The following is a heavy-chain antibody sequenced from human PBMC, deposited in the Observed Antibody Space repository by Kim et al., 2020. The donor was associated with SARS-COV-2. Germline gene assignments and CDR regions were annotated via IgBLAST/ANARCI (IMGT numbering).Heavy chain of an antibody. CDR1: GGSISSSSYY. Sequence: SETLSLTCTVSGGSISSSSYYWGWIRQPPGKGLEWIGSIYYSGSTYYNPSLKSRVTISVDTSKNQFSLKLSLVTAADTAVYYCARHSKRNMTTVPEDWFDPRGQGTLVTVSS. D-gene: IGHD4-17*01. V-gene: IGHV4-39*01. CDR3: ARHSKRNMTTVPEDWFDP. CDR2: IYYSGST. J-gene: IGHJ5*02.